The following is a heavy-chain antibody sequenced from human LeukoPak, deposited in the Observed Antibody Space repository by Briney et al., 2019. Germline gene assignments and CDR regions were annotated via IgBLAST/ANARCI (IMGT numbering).Heavy chain of an antibody. D-gene: IGHD1-7*01. CDR1: GYTFTSYG. CDR3: ARGLQGNYEHYY. Sequence: ASVKVSCKASGYTFTSYGISCVRQAPGQGLEWMGWISGYNGNTNYAQKLQGRVTMTTDTSTSTAYMELRSLRSDDTAVYYCARGLQGNYEHYYWGQGTLVTVSS. V-gene: IGHV1-18*01. CDR2: ISGYNGNT. J-gene: IGHJ4*02.